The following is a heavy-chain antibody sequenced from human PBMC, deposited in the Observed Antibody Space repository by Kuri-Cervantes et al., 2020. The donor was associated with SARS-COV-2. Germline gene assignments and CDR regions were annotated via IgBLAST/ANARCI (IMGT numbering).Heavy chain of an antibody. V-gene: IGHV1-8*01. D-gene: IGHD3-22*01. Sequence: ASVKVSCKASGYTFTSYDINWVRQATGQGLEWMGWMNPNSGNTGYAQKFQGRVTITADKSTSTAYMELSSLRSEDTAVYYCAGVQHYYDSSGSFDYWGQGTLVTVSS. CDR1: GYTFTSYD. CDR3: AGVQHYYDSSGSFDY. CDR2: MNPNSGNT. J-gene: IGHJ4*02.